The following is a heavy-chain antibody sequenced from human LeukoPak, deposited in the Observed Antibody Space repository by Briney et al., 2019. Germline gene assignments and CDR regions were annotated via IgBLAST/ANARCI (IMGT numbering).Heavy chain of an antibody. CDR2: IYNSESI. Sequence: SETLSLTCTVSGGSINGYYWSWIRQPAGKGLEWIGRIYNSESINYNPSLKSRVTTSIDTSKSQFSLKLNSVTAADTAVYYCARDRSSSYTRVWFDPWGQGALVTVSS. CDR3: ARDRSSSYTRVWFDP. CDR1: GGSINGYY. V-gene: IGHV4-4*07. D-gene: IGHD6-13*01. J-gene: IGHJ5*02.